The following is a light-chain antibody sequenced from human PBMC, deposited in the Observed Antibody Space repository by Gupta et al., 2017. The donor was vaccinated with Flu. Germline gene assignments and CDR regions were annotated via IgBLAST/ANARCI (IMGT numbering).Light chain of an antibody. V-gene: IGKV1-5*03. CDR3: QQYNSYSWT. J-gene: IGKJ1*01. Sequence: GNRVTIPCRATQGVSTWLAWYLQKPGKAPKLLIYKASNLKNGVPSRFSGSGSGTEFTLTISSLQPDDFATYYCQQYNSYSWTFGQGTKVEVK. CDR1: QGVSTW. CDR2: KAS.